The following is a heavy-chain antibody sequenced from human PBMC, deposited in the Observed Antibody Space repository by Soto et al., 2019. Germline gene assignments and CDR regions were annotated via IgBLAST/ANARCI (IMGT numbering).Heavy chain of an antibody. CDR2: IYYSGST. D-gene: IGHD2-15*01. CDR1: GGSISNTHYH. CDR3: ASPYCSGGSCYGFSSWFDP. J-gene: IGHJ5*02. Sequence: SETLSLTCTVSGGSISNTHYHWGWIRQPPGKGLEWIGSIYYSGSTYYNPSLKSRVTISVDTSKNQFSMKVNSVTAADTAVFYFASPYCSGGSCYGFSSWFDPWGQGTLVTVSS. V-gene: IGHV4-39*01.